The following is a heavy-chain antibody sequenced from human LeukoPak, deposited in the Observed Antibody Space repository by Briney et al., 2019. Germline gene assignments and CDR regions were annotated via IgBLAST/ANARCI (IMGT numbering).Heavy chain of an antibody. Sequence: GGSLRLSCAASGFTFSSYWINWVRQAPGKGLVWVSRINSDGSSTIYAESVKGRFTISRDNAKNTVYLQMNSLRVEDTAVYYCATGKGQAFDFWGQGTMVTVSS. J-gene: IGHJ3*01. CDR3: ATGKGQAFDF. V-gene: IGHV3-74*01. CDR1: GFTFSSYW. CDR2: INSDGSST. D-gene: IGHD4-23*01.